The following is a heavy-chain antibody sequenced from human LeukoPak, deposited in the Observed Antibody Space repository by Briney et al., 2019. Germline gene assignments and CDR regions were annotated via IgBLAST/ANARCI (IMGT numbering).Heavy chain of an antibody. CDR1: GGSFSGYY. J-gene: IGHJ6*03. Sequence: SETLSRTGAVDGGSFSGYYWSWIRQPPGKGLEWSRDINHSGSTNYNPSLKSRVTISVDTSKNQFSLKLSSVTAADTAVYYCARGRPRCSGGSCYSWVGYYYYYVAVWGKGTTVTVSS. D-gene: IGHD2-15*01. CDR2: INHSGST. V-gene: IGHV4-34*01. CDR3: ARGRPRCSGGSCYSWVGYYYYYVAV.